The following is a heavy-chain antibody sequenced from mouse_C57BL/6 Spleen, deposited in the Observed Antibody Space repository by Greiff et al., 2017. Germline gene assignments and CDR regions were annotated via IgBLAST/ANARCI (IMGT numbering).Heavy chain of an antibody. CDR1: GYTFTSYG. D-gene: IGHD2-4*01. CDR2: IYPRSGNT. Sequence: QVQLQQSGAELARPGASVKLSCKASGYTFTSYGISWVKQRTGQGLVWIGEIYPRSGNTYYNEKFKGKATLTADKSSSTAYMELRSLTSEDSAVYFCARSLYDYDARGAMDYWGQGTSVTVSS. J-gene: IGHJ4*01. V-gene: IGHV1-81*01. CDR3: ARSLYDYDARGAMDY.